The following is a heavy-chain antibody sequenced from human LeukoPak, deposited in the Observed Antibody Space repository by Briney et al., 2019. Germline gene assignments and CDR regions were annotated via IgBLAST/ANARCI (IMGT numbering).Heavy chain of an antibody. Sequence: SETLSLTCTVSGGSISSSSYYWGWIRQPPGKGLEWIGSIYYSGSTYYNPSLKSRVTISVDTSKNQFSLKLSSVTAADTAVYYCAREYYYGSGSYYKGSLYRKTNWFDPWGQGTLVTVSS. V-gene: IGHV4-39*07. D-gene: IGHD3-10*01. CDR3: AREYYYGSGSYYKGSLYRKTNWFDP. J-gene: IGHJ5*02. CDR1: GGSISSSSYY. CDR2: IYYSGST.